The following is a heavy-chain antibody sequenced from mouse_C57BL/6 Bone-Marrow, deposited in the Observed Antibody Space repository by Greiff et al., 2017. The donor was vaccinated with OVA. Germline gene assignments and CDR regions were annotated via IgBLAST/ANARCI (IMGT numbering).Heavy chain of an antibody. Sequence: VQLQQSGAELARPGASVKLSCKASGYTFTSYGISWVKQRTGQGLEWIGEIYPRSGNTYYNEKFKGKATLTADKSSSTAYLEISSLTSEDSAVYFWARVEGYLPFSDWGHNTTRSVSS. CDR3: ARVEGYLPFSD. D-gene: IGHD2-3*01. V-gene: IGHV1-81*01. J-gene: IGHJ2*01. CDR1: GYTFTSYG. CDR2: IYPRSGNT.